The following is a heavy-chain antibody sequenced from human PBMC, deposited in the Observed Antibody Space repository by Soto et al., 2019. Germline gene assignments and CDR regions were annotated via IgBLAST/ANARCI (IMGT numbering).Heavy chain of an antibody. D-gene: IGHD3-3*01. Sequence: GSLRLSCAASGFTFSSYSMNWVRQAPGKGLEWVSSISSSSSYIYYADSVKGRFTISRDNAKNSLYLQMNSLRAEDTAVYYCGGNDYDFPHYYYYYMDVWGKGTTVTVSS. CDR2: ISSSSSYI. CDR1: GFTFSSYS. J-gene: IGHJ6*03. V-gene: IGHV3-21*01. CDR3: GGNDYDFPHYYYYYMDV.